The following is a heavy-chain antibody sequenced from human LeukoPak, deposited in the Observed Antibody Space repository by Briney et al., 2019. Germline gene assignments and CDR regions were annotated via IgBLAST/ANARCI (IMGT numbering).Heavy chain of an antibody. CDR3: ARGGSPPEALGDTFDI. CDR2: INNDGSRT. V-gene: IGHV3-74*01. CDR1: GFTFSSYW. D-gene: IGHD1-26*01. J-gene: IGHJ3*02. Sequence: GGSLRLSCAASGFTFSSYWMHWARHAPGKGLVWVSHINNDGSRTRYADSVKGRFTISRDNAKNTLYLQVNSLRAEDTAVYYCARGGSPPEALGDTFDIWGPGTMVTVSS.